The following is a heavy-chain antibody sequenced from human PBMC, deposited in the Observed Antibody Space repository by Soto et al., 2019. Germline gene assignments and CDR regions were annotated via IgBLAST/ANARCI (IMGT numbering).Heavy chain of an antibody. V-gene: IGHV3-48*02. D-gene: IGHD6-6*01. CDR2: ISSSGSTI. Sequence: EVQLVESGGGLVQRGGSLGLSCAVSGFPFITFGLNWVRQAPGKGLAWVSYISSSGSTIQYADSVKGRFTISRDNAKNSLYLQMNSLRDEDTAVYYCARGGAARPDYWGQGTLVTVSS. CDR1: GFPFITFG. CDR3: ARGGAARPDY. J-gene: IGHJ4*02.